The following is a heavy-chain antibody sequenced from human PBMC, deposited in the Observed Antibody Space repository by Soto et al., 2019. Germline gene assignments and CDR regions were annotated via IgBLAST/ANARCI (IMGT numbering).Heavy chain of an antibody. J-gene: IGHJ4*02. V-gene: IGHV3-30-3*01. CDR2: ISSDGSNK. Sequence: QVQLVESGGGVVQPGRSLRLSCAASGFTFSNYAMHWVRQAPGKGLEWVAVISSDGSNKYYADSVKGRFTSSRDNSKNTLSLQMNSLRPEDTAVYYCASGGRNSWNYFDYWGQGTLVTVS. D-gene: IGHD6-13*01. CDR1: GFTFSNYA. CDR3: ASGGRNSWNYFDY.